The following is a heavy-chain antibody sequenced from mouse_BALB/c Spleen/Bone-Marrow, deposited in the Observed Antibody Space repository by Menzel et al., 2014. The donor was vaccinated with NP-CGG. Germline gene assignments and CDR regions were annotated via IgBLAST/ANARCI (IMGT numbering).Heavy chain of an antibody. D-gene: IGHD2-14*01. J-gene: IGHJ3*01. CDR1: GYTFTSYV. CDR2: INPYNDGT. CDR3: ARGGRYDGSAY. V-gene: IGHV1-14*01. Sequence: QLQESGPELVKPGASVKMSCKASGYTFTSYVMHWVQQRPGQGLEWIGYINPYNDGTKYNEKFKGKATLTSAKSSSTAYMELSSLTSEDSAVYYCARGGRYDGSAYWGQGTLVTVSA.